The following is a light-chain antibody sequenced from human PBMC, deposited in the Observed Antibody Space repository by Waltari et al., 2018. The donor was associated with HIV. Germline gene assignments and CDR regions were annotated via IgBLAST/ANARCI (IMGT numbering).Light chain of an antibody. CDR3: SSYTVPRTL. CDR2: DVS. J-gene: IGLJ1*01. Sequence: SALTQPASVSGSPGQSITLSCTGTSSAIGAYNYFSWYQQYPGKAPKLTIYDVSNRPSGVSTRFSGSKSGNTASLTISGLQAEDEADYYCSSYTVPRTLFGTGTRVTVL. V-gene: IGLV2-14*01. CDR1: SSAIGAYNY.